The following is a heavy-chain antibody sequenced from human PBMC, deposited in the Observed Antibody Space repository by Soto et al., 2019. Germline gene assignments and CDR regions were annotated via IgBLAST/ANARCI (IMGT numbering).Heavy chain of an antibody. CDR2: IIPIFGTA. J-gene: IGHJ5*02. V-gene: IGHV1-69*06. D-gene: IGHD3-10*01. CDR3: ASGYYGSGSYYNVGFSWFDP. Sequence: SVKVSCKASGGTFSSYAISWVRQAPGQGLEWMGGIIPIFGTANYAQKFQGRVTITADKSTSTAYMELSSLRSEDTAVYYCASGYYGSGSYYNVGFSWFDPWGQGTLVTVSS. CDR1: GGTFSSYA.